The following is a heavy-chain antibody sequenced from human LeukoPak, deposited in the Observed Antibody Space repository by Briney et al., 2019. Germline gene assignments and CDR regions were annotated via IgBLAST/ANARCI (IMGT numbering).Heavy chain of an antibody. J-gene: IGHJ4*02. Sequence: LTGGSLRLSCAASGFTFSSYAMSWVRQAPGKGLEWVSAISGSGGSTYYADSVKGRFTISRDNAKNSLYLQMNSLRAEDTAVYYCARLPSYGSGWGQGTLVTVSS. CDR1: GFTFSSYA. CDR3: ARLPSYGSG. V-gene: IGHV3-23*01. CDR2: ISGSGGST. D-gene: IGHD3-10*01.